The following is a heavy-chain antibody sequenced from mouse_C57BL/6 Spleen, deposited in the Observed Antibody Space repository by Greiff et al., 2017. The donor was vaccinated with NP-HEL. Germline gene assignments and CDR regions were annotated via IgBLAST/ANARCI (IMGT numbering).Heavy chain of an antibody. Sequence: EVQLVESGGGLVKPGGSLKLSCAASGFTFSSYAMSWVRQTPEKRLEWVATISDGGSYTYYPANVKGRFTISRDNAKNNLYLQMSHLKYEDTAMYYCARESTTVVALYAMDYLGQGASVTVSS. V-gene: IGHV5-4*01. D-gene: IGHD1-1*01. CDR1: GFTFSSYA. J-gene: IGHJ4*01. CDR3: ARESTTVVALYAMDY. CDR2: ISDGGSYT.